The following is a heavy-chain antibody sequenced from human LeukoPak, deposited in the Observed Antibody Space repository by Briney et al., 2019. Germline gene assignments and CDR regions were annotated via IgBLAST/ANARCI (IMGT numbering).Heavy chain of an antibody. Sequence: GGSLRLSCAASGFTFSSYGMSWVRQAPGQGLEWGSAISGSGGSTYYPDSVKGRFTISRDNSKNTLYLQMNSLRAEDTAVYYCAKSYSYYHMDDWGKGTSVTVSS. CDR1: GFTFSSYG. CDR3: AKSYSYYHMDD. V-gene: IGHV3-23*01. CDR2: ISGSGGST. J-gene: IGHJ6*03.